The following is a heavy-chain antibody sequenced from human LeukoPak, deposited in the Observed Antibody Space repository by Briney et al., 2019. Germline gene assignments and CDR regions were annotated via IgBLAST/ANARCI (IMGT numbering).Heavy chain of an antibody. CDR2: INAGNGNT. CDR3: ATGSRYCSSGSCYSPIDY. J-gene: IGHJ4*02. V-gene: IGHV1-18*01. CDR1: GYTFTSYG. Sequence: ASVKVSCKASGYTFTSYGISWVRQAPGQRLEWMGWINAGNGNTKYSQEFQGRVTITADESTRTAYMELSSLRSEDTAVYYCATGSRYCSSGSCYSPIDYWGQGTLVTVSS. D-gene: IGHD2-15*01.